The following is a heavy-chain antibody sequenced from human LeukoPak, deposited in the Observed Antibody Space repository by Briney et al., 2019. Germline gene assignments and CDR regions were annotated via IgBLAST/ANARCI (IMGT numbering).Heavy chain of an antibody. Sequence: PQTLSLTCTVSGGSITGDYYWSWSPQHPGKGVEWIGFMYYTGSTYYNPSLTSRVTLSVDTCTHQFSMKLSSVTAADTAVYYCARDGISGSYSHYMDVGGKGTTATASS. V-gene: IGHV4-31*03. CDR2: MYYTGST. CDR3: ARDGISGSYSHYMDV. D-gene: IGHD4-11*01. J-gene: IGHJ6*03. CDR1: GGSITGDYY.